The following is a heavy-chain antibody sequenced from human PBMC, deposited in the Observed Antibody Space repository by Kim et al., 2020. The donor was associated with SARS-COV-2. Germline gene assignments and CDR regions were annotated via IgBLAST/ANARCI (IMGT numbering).Heavy chain of an antibody. Sequence: GRFTIARDKSKNPLYLQMNSLSAEDTAVYYCAKAQITMVRGVIHYYGMDVWGQGTTVTVSS. J-gene: IGHJ6*02. CDR3: AKAQITMVRGVIHYYGMDV. V-gene: IGHV3-23*01. D-gene: IGHD3-10*01.